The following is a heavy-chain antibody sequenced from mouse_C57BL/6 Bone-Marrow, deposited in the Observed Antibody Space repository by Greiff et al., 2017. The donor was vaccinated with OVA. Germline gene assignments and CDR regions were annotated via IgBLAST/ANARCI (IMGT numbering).Heavy chain of an antibody. CDR3: ARKIPYYSNVAWFAY. Sequence: QVQLKESGPELVQPGASVKLSCKASGYTFTSYDINWVKQRPGQGLEWIGWIYHRDGSTKYNEKFKGQATLTVDTYSSTAYMELHSLTSEDSAVYFYARKIPYYSNVAWFAYWGQGTLVTVSA. J-gene: IGHJ3*01. CDR1: GYTFTSYD. V-gene: IGHV1-85*01. D-gene: IGHD2-5*01. CDR2: IYHRDGST.